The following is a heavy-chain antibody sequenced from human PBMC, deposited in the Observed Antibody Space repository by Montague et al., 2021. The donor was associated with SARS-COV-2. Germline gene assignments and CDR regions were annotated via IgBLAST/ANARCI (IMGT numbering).Heavy chain of an antibody. CDR1: GFTFSSYA. CDR3: AKDLEEFIAIFGVVTKLPLGMDV. Sequence: SLRLSCAASGFTFSSYAMSWVRQAPGKGLEWVSVIYSGGSSTYYADSVKGRFAISRDNSKNTLYLQMNSLRAEDTAVYYCAKDLEEFIAIFGVVTKLPLGMDVWGQGTTVTVSS. V-gene: IGHV3-23*03. CDR2: IYSGGSST. D-gene: IGHD3-3*01. J-gene: IGHJ6*02.